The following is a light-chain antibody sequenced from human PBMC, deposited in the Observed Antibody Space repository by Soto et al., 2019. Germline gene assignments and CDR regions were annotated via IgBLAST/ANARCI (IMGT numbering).Light chain of an antibody. J-gene: IGKJ4*01. CDR2: KAS. Sequence: DIPMTQSPSTLSAYVGDRVTITCRASQSISTWLAWYQQKPGKAPKLLVYKASTLESGVPSRFSGRGSGTEFTLTISSLQPDDFATYYCQQYNSVSLLTFGGGTKVEIK. V-gene: IGKV1-5*03. CDR3: QQYNSVSLLT. CDR1: QSISTW.